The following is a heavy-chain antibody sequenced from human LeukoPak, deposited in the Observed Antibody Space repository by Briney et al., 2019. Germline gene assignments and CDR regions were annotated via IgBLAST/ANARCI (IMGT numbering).Heavy chain of an antibody. Sequence: GGSLRLSCAASGFTFSTYWMNWVRQPPGKGLVWVSRINSDGSSTTYADSVMGRFTISRDNSENTLSLQMNSLRAEDTAVYYCAKDLGYCSSSTCLSIDYWGQGTLVTVSS. J-gene: IGHJ4*02. CDR3: AKDLGYCSSSTCLSIDY. CDR1: GFTFSTYW. V-gene: IGHV3-74*01. D-gene: IGHD2-2*01. CDR2: INSDGSST.